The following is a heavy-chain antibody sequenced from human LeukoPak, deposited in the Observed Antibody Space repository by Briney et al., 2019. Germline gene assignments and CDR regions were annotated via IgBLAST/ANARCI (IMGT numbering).Heavy chain of an antibody. Sequence: GGSLRLSCAASGFTFSSYSMNWVRQAPGKGLEWVSSISSSSSYIYYADSVKGRFTISGDNAKNSLYLQMNSLRAEDTAVYYCARHSYCSSTGCYNRYFDYWGQGTLVTVSS. CDR2: ISSSSSYI. D-gene: IGHD2-2*01. V-gene: IGHV3-21*01. J-gene: IGHJ4*02. CDR1: GFTFSSYS. CDR3: ARHSYCSSTGCYNRYFDY.